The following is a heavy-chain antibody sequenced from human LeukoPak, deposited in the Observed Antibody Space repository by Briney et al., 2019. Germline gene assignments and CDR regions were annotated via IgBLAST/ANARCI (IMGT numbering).Heavy chain of an antibody. J-gene: IGHJ4*02. CDR2: INPNSGGT. V-gene: IGHV1-2*02. D-gene: IGHD6-13*01. CDR1: GGTFSSYA. Sequence: ASVKVSCKASGGTFSSYAISWVRQAPGQGLEWMGWINPNSGGTQYSQKFQGRVTLTRDTSITTGYMELSGLTSDDTAVYYCARRPSRRSSSWSPMFDYWGQGTLVTVSS. CDR3: ARRPSRRSSSWSPMFDY.